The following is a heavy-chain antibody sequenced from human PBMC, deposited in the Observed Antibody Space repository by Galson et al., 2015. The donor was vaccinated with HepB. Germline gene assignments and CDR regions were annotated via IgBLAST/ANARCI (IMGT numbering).Heavy chain of an antibody. V-gene: IGHV3-9*01. CDR3: VKDTYCSKISCYKGDGVDV. CDR2: ISFNSGST. Sequence: SLRLSCAASGFTFDDYAMHWVRQVPGKGLEWVSGISFNSGSTAYADSVRGRFTVSRDNAENSLYLQMNSLRAEDTALYYCVKDTYCSKISCYKGDGVDVWGQGTTVTVSS. J-gene: IGHJ6*02. CDR1: GFTFDDYA. D-gene: IGHD2-2*02.